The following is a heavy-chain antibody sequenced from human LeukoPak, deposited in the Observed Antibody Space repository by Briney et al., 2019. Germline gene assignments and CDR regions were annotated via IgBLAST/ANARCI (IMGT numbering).Heavy chain of an antibody. CDR1: GGSISGYH. CDR3: ARDKIAADYTFDY. D-gene: IGHD6-13*01. Sequence: SETLSLTCNVSGGSISGYHWSWIRQPPGKGLEWLGYIYYSGSSNYNPSLKSRVTMSADTSKNQFSLKLSSVTAADTAVYYCARDKIAADYTFDYWGQGTLVTVSS. CDR2: IYYSGSS. J-gene: IGHJ4*02. V-gene: IGHV4-59*01.